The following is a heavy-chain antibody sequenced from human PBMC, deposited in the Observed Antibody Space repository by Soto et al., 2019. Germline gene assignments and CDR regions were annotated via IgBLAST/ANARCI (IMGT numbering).Heavy chain of an antibody. CDR1: GYTFTDYG. CDR3: ARDRSTHDY. V-gene: IGHV1-18*01. Sequence: QGQLVQSGVEVKKPGASVKVSCKASGYTFTDYGISWVRQAPGQGLEWMGWISAYNGNTNYAQNLQDTVTMTTDTSTSTAYMELRSLRSDDTAVYYCARDRSTHDYWGQGTLIAVSS. D-gene: IGHD1-1*01. J-gene: IGHJ4*02. CDR2: ISAYNGNT.